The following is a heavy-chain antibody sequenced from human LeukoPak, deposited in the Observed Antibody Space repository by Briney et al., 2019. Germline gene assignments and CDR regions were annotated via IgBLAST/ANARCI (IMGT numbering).Heavy chain of an antibody. J-gene: IGHJ6*02. V-gene: IGHV1-8*01. Sequence: ASVKVSCKASGYTFTSYDINWVRQATGQGLEWMGWMNPNSGNTGYAQKFQGRVTMTRNTSISTAYMELSSLRSEDTAVYYCARVAYDSSGYYYYYGMHVWGQGTTVTVSS. CDR2: MNPNSGNT. D-gene: IGHD3-22*01. CDR3: ARVAYDSSGYYYYYGMHV. CDR1: GYTFTSYD.